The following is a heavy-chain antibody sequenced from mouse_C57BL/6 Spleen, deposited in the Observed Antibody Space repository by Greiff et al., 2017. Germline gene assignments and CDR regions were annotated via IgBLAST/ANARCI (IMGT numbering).Heavy chain of an antibody. CDR3: AYGSSYPSYWYFDV. D-gene: IGHD1-1*01. V-gene: IGHV1-82*01. J-gene: IGHJ1*03. CDR1: GYAFSSSW. CDR2: IYPGDGDT. Sequence: QVQLQQSGPELVKPGASVKISCKASGYAFSSSWMNWVKQRPGKGLEWIGRIYPGDGDTNYNGKFKGKATLTADKSSSTAYMQLSSLTSEDSAVYFCAYGSSYPSYWYFDVWGTGTTVTVSS.